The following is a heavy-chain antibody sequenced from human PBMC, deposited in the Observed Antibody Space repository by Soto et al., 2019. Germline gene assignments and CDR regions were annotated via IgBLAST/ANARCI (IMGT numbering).Heavy chain of an antibody. CDR1: GYSFTSYW. CDR3: ARPSGYCSGGSCYTQSYYYYGMDV. V-gene: IGHV5-10-1*01. D-gene: IGHD2-15*01. CDR2: IDPSDSYT. J-gene: IGHJ6*02. Sequence: ESLKISCKGSGYSFTSYWISWVRQMPGKGLEWMGRIDPSDSYTNYSPSFQGHVTISADKSISTAYLQWSSLKASDTAMYYCARPSGYCSGGSCYTQSYYYYGMDVWGQGTTVTVSS.